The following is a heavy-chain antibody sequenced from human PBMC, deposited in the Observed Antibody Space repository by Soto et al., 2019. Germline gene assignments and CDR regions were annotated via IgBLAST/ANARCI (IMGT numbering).Heavy chain of an antibody. CDR3: ARGNEYFNSSSCYNWFEP. CDR2: LYTGRST. CDR1: GVTISDNY. D-gene: IGHD2-2*02. Sequence: EVQLVESGGGLVQPGGSLILSCAGSGVTISDNYMAWFRQAPGKGLQWVSVLYTGRSTNYPDSLKGRFSISRDNSQNTLYLQMNNLRAEDTAVYYCARGNEYFNSSSCYNWFEPWGQGTLVSVSS. J-gene: IGHJ5*02. V-gene: IGHV3-66*01.